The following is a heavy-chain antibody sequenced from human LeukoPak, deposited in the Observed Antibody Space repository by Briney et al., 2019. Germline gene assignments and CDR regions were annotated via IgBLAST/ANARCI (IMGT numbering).Heavy chain of an antibody. D-gene: IGHD3-3*01. V-gene: IGHV1-18*01. CDR3: ARGPTIVGVATTTDY. CDR2: ISVYSGKT. Sequence: GAAVKVSCKASGYTFTSYGISWVRQAPGQGLEWMGWISVYSGKTNYIQNLQGRLTMTTDTSTSTAYMELRSLRADDTAVYYCARGPTIVGVATTTDYWGQGTLVTVSS. J-gene: IGHJ4*02. CDR1: GYTFTSYG.